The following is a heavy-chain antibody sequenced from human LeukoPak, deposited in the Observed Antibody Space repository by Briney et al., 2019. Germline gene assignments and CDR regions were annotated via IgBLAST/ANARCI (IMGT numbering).Heavy chain of an antibody. CDR2: IYHSGST. Sequence: PSGTLSLTCAVSGGSISSSNWWSWVRQPPGKGLEWIGEIYHSGSTNYNPSLKSRVTISVDKSKNQFSLKLSSVTAADTAVYYCARHPPPHTGDTFDYWGQGTLVTVSS. J-gene: IGHJ4*02. CDR3: ARHPPPHTGDTFDY. CDR1: GGSISSSNW. V-gene: IGHV4-4*02. D-gene: IGHD7-27*01.